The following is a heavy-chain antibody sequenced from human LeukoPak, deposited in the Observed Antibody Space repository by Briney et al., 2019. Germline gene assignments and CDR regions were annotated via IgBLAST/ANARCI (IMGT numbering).Heavy chain of an antibody. Sequence: PGGSLRLSCAASGFTFSSYAMSWVRQAPGKGLEWVSAISGSGGSTYYADSVKGRFTISRDNSKNTLYLQMNSLRAEDTAVYYCAKKTTVVTYYYYGMDVWGQGTTVTVSS. CDR1: GFTFSSYA. V-gene: IGHV3-23*01. CDR2: ISGSGGST. D-gene: IGHD4-23*01. J-gene: IGHJ6*02. CDR3: AKKTTVVTYYYYGMDV.